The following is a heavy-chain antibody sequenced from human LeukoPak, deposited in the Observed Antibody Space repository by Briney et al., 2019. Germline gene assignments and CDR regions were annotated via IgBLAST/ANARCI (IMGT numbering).Heavy chain of an antibody. CDR3: AHSIGSYPTHAFDI. Sequence: SGPTLVNPTQTLTLTCTFSGFSLTTSGVGVGWIRQPPGKALEWLALIYWNDDKRYNTSLKSRLTITKDTSKNQVVLTMTNMDPVDTATYYCAHSIGSYPTHAFDIWGQGTMVTVSS. J-gene: IGHJ3*02. V-gene: IGHV2-5*01. D-gene: IGHD1-26*01. CDR1: GFSLTTSGVG. CDR2: IYWNDDK.